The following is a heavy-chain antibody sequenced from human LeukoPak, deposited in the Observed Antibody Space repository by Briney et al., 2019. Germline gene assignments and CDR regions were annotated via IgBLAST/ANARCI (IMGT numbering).Heavy chain of an antibody. J-gene: IGHJ4*02. D-gene: IGHD3-10*01. CDR2: ISSSSSYI. Sequence: PGGSLRLSCAASGFTFSSYSMNWVRQAPGKGLEWVSSISSSSSYIYYADSVKGRFTISRDNAKNSLYLQMNSLRAEDTAVYYCARSYGSGTYPFDYWGQGTLVTVSS. V-gene: IGHV3-21*01. CDR3: ARSYGSGTYPFDY. CDR1: GFTFSSYS.